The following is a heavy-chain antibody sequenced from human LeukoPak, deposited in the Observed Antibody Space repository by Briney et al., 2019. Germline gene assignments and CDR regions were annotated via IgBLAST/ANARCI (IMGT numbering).Heavy chain of an antibody. CDR1: GFTFDDYA. CDR2: ISWNSGSI. Sequence: PGRSLRLSCAASGFTFDDYAMHWVRQAPEKGLEWVSGISWNSGSIGYADSVKGRFTISRDNAKNSLYLQMNSLRAEDMALYYCAKGYCSSTSCPPGYWGQGTLVTVSS. D-gene: IGHD2-2*01. J-gene: IGHJ4*02. CDR3: AKGYCSSTSCPPGY. V-gene: IGHV3-9*03.